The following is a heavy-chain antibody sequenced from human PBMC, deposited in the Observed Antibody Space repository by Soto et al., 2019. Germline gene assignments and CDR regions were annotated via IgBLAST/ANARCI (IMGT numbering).Heavy chain of an antibody. CDR3: ARQYSSSWYTQYYFDY. CDR2: IYYSGST. CDR1: GGSISSYY. D-gene: IGHD6-13*01. J-gene: IGHJ4*02. Sequence: SETLSLTCTVSGGSISSYYWSWIRQPPGKGLEWIGYIYYSGSTNYNPSLKSRVTISVDTSKDQFSLKLSSVTAADTAVYYCARQYSSSWYTQYYFDYWGQGTLVTVSS. V-gene: IGHV4-59*01.